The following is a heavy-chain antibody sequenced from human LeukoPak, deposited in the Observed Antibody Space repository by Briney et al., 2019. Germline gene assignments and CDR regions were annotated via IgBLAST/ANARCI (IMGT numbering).Heavy chain of an antibody. V-gene: IGHV1-69*04. CDR3: ARTPPLTRWFDP. Sequence: SVKVSCKASGGTFSSYAISWVRQAPGQGLEWMGRIIPILGIANYAQKFQGRVTITADKSTSTAYMELSSLRSEDTAVYYCARTPPLTRWFDPWGQGTLVTVSS. D-gene: IGHD3-9*01. CDR2: IIPILGIA. J-gene: IGHJ5*02. CDR1: GGTFSSYA.